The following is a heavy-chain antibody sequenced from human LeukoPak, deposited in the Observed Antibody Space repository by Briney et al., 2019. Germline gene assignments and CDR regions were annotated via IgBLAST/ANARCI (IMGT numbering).Heavy chain of an antibody. CDR1: GGSISSSSYY. D-gene: IGHD5-18*01. CDR3: ARVLRIQSWLVDY. CDR2: IYYSGST. V-gene: IGHV4-39*07. Sequence: SETLSLTCTVSGGSISSSSYYWGWIRQPPGKGLGWIGSIYYSGSTYYNPSLKSRVTISVDTSKTQFSLKLSSVTAADTAVYYCARVLRIQSWLVDYWGQGTLVTVSS. J-gene: IGHJ4*02.